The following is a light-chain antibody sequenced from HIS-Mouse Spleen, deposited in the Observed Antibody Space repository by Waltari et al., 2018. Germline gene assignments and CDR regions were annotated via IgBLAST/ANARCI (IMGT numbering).Light chain of an antibody. V-gene: IGLV2-14*01. CDR2: EVS. Sequence: QSALTQPASVSGSPGQSITISCTGTISNVGGYNYVSWYQQHPGKAPKLMIYEVSNRPSGVSNRFSGSKSGNTASLTISGLQAEDEADYYCSSYTSSSILVFGTGTKVTVL. CDR1: ISNVGGYNY. CDR3: SSYTSSSILV. J-gene: IGLJ1*01.